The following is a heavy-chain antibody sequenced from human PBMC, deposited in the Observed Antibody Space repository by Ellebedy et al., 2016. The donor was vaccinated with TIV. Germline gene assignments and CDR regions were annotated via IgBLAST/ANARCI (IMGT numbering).Heavy chain of an antibody. V-gene: IGHV3-23*01. CDR3: AKGRGGGSDTSAPRYYFDY. CDR2: ISSAGSRT. J-gene: IGHJ4*02. D-gene: IGHD3-22*01. Sequence: PGGSLRLSCAASGFTFSSYAMSWVRQAPGKGLEWVSTISSAGSRTYYADSVEGRFIISRDNSKKTLYLQMNSPRAEDTAVYYCAKGRGGGSDTSAPRYYFDYWGLGTLVTVSS. CDR1: GFTFSSYA.